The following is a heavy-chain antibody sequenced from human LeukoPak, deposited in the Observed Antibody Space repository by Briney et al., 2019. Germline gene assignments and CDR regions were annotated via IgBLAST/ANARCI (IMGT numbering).Heavy chain of an antibody. V-gene: IGHV3-53*01. Sequence: PGGSLRLSCAASGFTVSSNYMSWVRQAPGKGLEWVSVIYSGGSTYYADSVKGRFTISRDNSKNTLYLQMNSLRAEDTAVYYCARGHYYYDSSGYLRDYDAFDIWGQGTMVTVSS. D-gene: IGHD3-22*01. J-gene: IGHJ3*02. CDR1: GFTVSSNY. CDR2: IYSGGST. CDR3: ARGHYYYDSSGYLRDYDAFDI.